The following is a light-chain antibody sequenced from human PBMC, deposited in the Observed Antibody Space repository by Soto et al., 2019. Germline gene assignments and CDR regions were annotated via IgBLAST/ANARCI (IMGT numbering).Light chain of an antibody. CDR1: QSVSSTY. J-gene: IGKJ5*01. V-gene: IGKV3-20*01. CDR3: QHFGDSPIT. CDR2: GAS. Sequence: EIVLTQSPGTLSLSPGERATLSCRASQSVSSTYLAWCQQKPGQAPRLLIYGASTRATGILDRFSGTGSGTDFTLTISRLEPEDFAVYYCQHFGDSPITFGQGTRLEIK.